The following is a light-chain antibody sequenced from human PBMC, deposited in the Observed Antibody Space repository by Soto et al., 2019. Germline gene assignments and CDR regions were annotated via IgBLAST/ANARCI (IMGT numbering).Light chain of an antibody. Sequence: QSALTQPASVSGSPGQSITISCTGTSSDVGGYNYVSWYQQGPGKAPKLMIYEVNKRPSGVPDRFSGSKSGNTASLTVSGLQAEDEADYYCSSYAGSNNVVFGGGTKVTVL. CDR2: EVN. J-gene: IGLJ2*01. CDR3: SSYAGSNNVV. CDR1: SSDVGGYNY. V-gene: IGLV2-8*01.